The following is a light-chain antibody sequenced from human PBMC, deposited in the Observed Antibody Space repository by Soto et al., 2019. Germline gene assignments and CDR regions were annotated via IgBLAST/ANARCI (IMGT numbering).Light chain of an antibody. V-gene: IGLV2-14*01. J-gene: IGLJ1*01. CDR3: SSYTSSSTNYV. CDR1: SSDVGGYNS. CDR2: DVS. Sequence: QSALTQPASGSGSPGQSITISRTGNSSDVGGYNSVSWYQQPPGKAPKLMIYDVSNRPSGVSNRFSGSKSGNTASLTISGLQAEDEADYYCSSYTSSSTNYVFGTGTKVTVL.